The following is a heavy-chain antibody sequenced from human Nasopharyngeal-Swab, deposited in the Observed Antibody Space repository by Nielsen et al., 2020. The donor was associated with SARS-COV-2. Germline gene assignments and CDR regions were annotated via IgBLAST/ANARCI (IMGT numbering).Heavy chain of an antibody. Sequence: GESLKISCAASGFTFSGYWMSWVRQVPGKGLEWVANIKQDASEMYYVDSVKGRFTISRDNAKNSLYLQMNSLRAEDTAVYYCARDTSDSSGWDWFDPWGQGALVTVSS. J-gene: IGHJ5*02. CDR1: GFTFSGYW. CDR2: IKQDASEM. CDR3: ARDTSDSSGWDWFDP. D-gene: IGHD6-19*01. V-gene: IGHV3-7*01.